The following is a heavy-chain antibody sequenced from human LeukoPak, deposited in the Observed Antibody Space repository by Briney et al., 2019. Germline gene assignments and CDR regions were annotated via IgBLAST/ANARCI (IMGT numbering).Heavy chain of an antibody. CDR1: GFTFSTSD. CDR2: ISVSGYST. J-gene: IGHJ4*02. V-gene: IGHV3-23*01. Sequence: HPGGSLRLSCAAYGFTFSTSDMGWVRQAPGKGLEWVSGISVSGYSTYYAESVKGRFTISRDNSKNTLYLQMNSLRAEDTAVYYCAKIFGVVMLTEFDYWGQGTVVTVSS. CDR3: AKIFGVVMLTEFDY. D-gene: IGHD3-3*01.